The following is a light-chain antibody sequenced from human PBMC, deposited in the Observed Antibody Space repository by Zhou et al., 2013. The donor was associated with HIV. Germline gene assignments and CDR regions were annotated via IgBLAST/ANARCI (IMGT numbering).Light chain of an antibody. Sequence: DIQMTQSPSSLSASVGDRVTITCRASQSISSYLNWYQQKPGKAPKLLIYAASSLQSGVPSRFSGSGSGTDFTLTISSLQPEDFATYYCQQYYNVYRAFGQGTKVEIK. CDR2: AAS. J-gene: IGKJ1*01. V-gene: IGKV1-39*01. CDR1: QSISSY. CDR3: QQYYNVYRA.